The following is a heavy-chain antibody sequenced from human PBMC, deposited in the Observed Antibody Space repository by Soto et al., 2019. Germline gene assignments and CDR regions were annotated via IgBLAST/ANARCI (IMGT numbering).Heavy chain of an antibody. CDR1: GYSISSGYY. J-gene: IGHJ4*02. D-gene: IGHD6-6*01. CDR2: LYHSGIS. Sequence: SETLSLTCAVSGYSISSGYYWGWIRQPPGKGLEWIGYLYHSGISDYNPSLKSRVTISVDTSKNQFSLKVRSVTAADTAVYYCARYSSSYFDYWGQGSRVTVYS. V-gene: IGHV4-38-2*01. CDR3: ARYSSSYFDY.